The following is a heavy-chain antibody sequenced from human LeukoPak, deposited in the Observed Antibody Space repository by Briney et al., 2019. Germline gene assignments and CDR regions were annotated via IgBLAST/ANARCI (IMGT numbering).Heavy chain of an antibody. D-gene: IGHD3-10*01. CDR1: GYTLTSYG. V-gene: IGHV1-18*01. Sequence: GASVKVSCMASGYTLTSYGISWVRQAPGQGLEWMGWISAYKGNTYYAQKLQGRVTMTTDTSTSTAYMELRSLRSDDTAIYYCARDLYYYGSGSYYDVFDVWGQGTMVTVSS. J-gene: IGHJ3*01. CDR2: ISAYKGNT. CDR3: ARDLYYYGSGSYYDVFDV.